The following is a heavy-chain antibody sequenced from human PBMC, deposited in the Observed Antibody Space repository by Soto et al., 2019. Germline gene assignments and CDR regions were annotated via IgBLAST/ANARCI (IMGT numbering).Heavy chain of an antibody. D-gene: IGHD4-4*01. Sequence: EVQLVESGGGLVKPGGSLRLSCAASGFTFSSYSMNWVRQAPGKGLEWVSSISSSSSYIYYADSVKGRVTITRDNAKNSLYLPMNSLRAEDTAVYYGASDREYSRWYDYYGMDVWGQGTTVTVSS. CDR1: GFTFSSYS. J-gene: IGHJ6*02. CDR2: ISSSSSYI. V-gene: IGHV3-21*01. CDR3: ASDREYSRWYDYYGMDV.